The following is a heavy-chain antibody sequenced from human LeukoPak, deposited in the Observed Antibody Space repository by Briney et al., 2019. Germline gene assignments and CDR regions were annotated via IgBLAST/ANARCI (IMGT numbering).Heavy chain of an antibody. D-gene: IGHD3-3*01. CDR1: GGSISSYY. CDR3: ARARFLGASGEDY. J-gene: IGHJ4*02. Sequence: SETLSLTCTVSGGSISSYYWSWIRQPPGKGLEWIGYIYYSGSTNYNPSLKSRVTISVDTSKNQFSLKLSSVTAADTAVYYCARARFLGASGEDYWGQETLVTVSS. V-gene: IGHV4-59*01. CDR2: IYYSGST.